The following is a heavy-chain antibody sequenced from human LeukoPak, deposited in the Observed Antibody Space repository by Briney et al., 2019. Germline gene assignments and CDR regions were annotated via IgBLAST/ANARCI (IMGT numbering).Heavy chain of an antibody. Sequence: SETLSLTCAVSGGSISSSNWWSWVRQPPGKELEWIGEIYHSGSTNYNPSLKSRVTISVDKSKNQFSLKLSSVTAADTAVYYCLMTTPWYGMDVWGQGTTVTVSS. D-gene: IGHD2-15*01. CDR2: IYHSGST. V-gene: IGHV4-4*02. J-gene: IGHJ6*02. CDR1: GGSISSSNW. CDR3: LMTTPWYGMDV.